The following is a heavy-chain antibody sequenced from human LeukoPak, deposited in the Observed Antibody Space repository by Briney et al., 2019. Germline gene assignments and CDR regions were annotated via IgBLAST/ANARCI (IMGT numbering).Heavy chain of an antibody. CDR1: GIALGTDGLG. J-gene: IGHJ4*02. V-gene: IGHV2-5*02. CDR3: AHGRRHSGDWLTTDS. CDR2: IYCDDNE. D-gene: IGHD3-9*01. Sequence: SGPTLMHPIQTLTLTFIISGIALGTDGLGMGWIRQPPGKALEWLALIYCDDNERYRPSLNSRLTIAKDPSRNHGVLTMTNMDPVDTATYYCAHGRRHSGDWLTTDSCGQGTPVTVSS.